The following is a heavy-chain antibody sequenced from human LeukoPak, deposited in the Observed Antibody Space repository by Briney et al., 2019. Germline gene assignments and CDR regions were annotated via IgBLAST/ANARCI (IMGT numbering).Heavy chain of an antibody. CDR2: IIPIFGTA. CDR1: GGTFSSYA. V-gene: IGHV1-69*06. D-gene: IGHD4-11*01. CDR3: AVRRSNPGGYYYYYMDV. Sequence: ASVKVSCKVSGGTFSSYAISWVRQAPGQGLEWMGGIIPIFGTANYAQKFQGRVTITADKSTSTAYMELSSLRSEDTAVYYCAVRRSNPGGYYYYYMDVWGKGTTVTVSS. J-gene: IGHJ6*03.